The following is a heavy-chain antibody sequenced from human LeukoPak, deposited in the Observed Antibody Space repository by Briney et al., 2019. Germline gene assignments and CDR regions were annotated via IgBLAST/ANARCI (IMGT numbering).Heavy chain of an antibody. V-gene: IGHV3-30-3*01. D-gene: IGHD6-19*01. J-gene: IGHJ4*02. Sequence: GGSLRLSCAASGFTFSSYAMRWVRQAPGKGLEWVAVISYDGSNKYYADSVKGRFTISRDNSKNTLYLQMNSLRAEDTAVYYCASEGRGLAVAGTFDYWGQGTLVTVSS. CDR1: GFTFSSYA. CDR2: ISYDGSNK. CDR3: ASEGRGLAVAGTFDY.